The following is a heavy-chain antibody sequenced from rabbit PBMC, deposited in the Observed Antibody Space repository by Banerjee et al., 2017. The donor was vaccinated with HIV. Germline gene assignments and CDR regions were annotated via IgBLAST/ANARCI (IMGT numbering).Heavy chain of an antibody. CDR1: GIDFSSYG. D-gene: IGHD1-1*01. J-gene: IGHJ3*01. Sequence: ELVESGGGLVQPGESLKLSCKASGIDFSSYGITWVRQAPGKGPEWIAYIYPDFGIRSYANSVKGRFTISSDNAQNTVFLQMTSLTASDTATYFCAIFELQVVVASTRLDLWGPGTLVTVS. CDR3: AIFELQVVVASTRLDL. CDR2: IYPDFGIR. V-gene: IGHV1S47*01.